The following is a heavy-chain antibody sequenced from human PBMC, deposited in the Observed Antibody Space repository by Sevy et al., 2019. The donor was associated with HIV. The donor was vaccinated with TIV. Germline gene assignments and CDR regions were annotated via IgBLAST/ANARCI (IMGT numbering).Heavy chain of an antibody. CDR2: ISSSSSYI. CDR1: GFTFSSYS. D-gene: IGHD5-18*01. Sequence: GGSLRLSCAASGFTFSSYSMNWVRQAPGKGLEWVSSISSSSSYIYYADSVKGRFTISRDNAKNSLYLQMNSLRAEDTAVCYCARGGATAEQLWLKDHGEPLSRWGQGTLVTVSS. CDR3: ARGGATAEQLWLKDHGEPLSR. J-gene: IGHJ4*02. V-gene: IGHV3-21*01.